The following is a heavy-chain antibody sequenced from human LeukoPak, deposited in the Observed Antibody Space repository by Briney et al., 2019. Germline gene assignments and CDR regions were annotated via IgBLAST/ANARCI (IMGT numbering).Heavy chain of an antibody. J-gene: IGHJ5*02. CDR3: ARDTPRRYSSSWYRNWFDP. CDR2: FNHSGST. Sequence: SETLSLTCAVYGGSFSGYYWSWIRQPPGKGLEWIGEFNHSGSTNYNPSLKSRVTISVDTSKNQFSLKLSSVTAADTAVYYCARDTPRRYSSSWYRNWFDPWGQGTLVTVSS. CDR1: GGSFSGYY. D-gene: IGHD6-13*01. V-gene: IGHV4-34*01.